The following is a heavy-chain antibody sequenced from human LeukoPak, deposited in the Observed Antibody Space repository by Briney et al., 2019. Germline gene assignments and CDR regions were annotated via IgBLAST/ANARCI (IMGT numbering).Heavy chain of an antibody. D-gene: IGHD3-22*01. V-gene: IGHV1-18*01. CDR1: GYTFTSYG. CDR2: ISAYNGNT. CDR3: ARVLPAFYDSSGYSED. Sequence: ASVKVSCKASGYTFTSYGISWVRQAPGQGLEWMGWISAYNGNTNYAQKLQGRVTMTTDTSTSTAYMKLRSLRSDDTAVYYCARVLPAFYDSSGYSEDWGQGTLVTVSS. J-gene: IGHJ4*02.